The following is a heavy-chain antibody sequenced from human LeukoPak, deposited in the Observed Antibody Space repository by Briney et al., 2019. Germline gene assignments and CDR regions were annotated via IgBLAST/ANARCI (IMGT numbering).Heavy chain of an antibody. D-gene: IGHD5/OR15-5a*01. J-gene: IGHJ6*04. Sequence: PGGSLRLSCAASGFTFSSYAMSWVRQAPGKGLEWVANIKQDGSEKYYVDSVKGRFTISRDNAKNSLYLQMNSLRAEDTAVYYCARDVSGTLDVWGKGTTVTVSS. V-gene: IGHV3-7*01. CDR2: IKQDGSEK. CDR3: ARDVSGTLDV. CDR1: GFTFSSYA.